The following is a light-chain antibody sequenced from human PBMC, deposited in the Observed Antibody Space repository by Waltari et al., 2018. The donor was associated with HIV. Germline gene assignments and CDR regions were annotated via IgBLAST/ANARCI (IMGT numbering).Light chain of an antibody. Sequence: QSALTQPASVSGSLGQSITFSCTGTSSDIGGYDYVSWYQQHPGKAPKIIIFDVTNRPSGVSDRFSGSKSRNTASLTISGLQAEDEADYYCTSFTSSSAWLFGGGTKLTVL. J-gene: IGLJ3*02. CDR2: DVT. V-gene: IGLV2-14*03. CDR1: SSDIGGYDY. CDR3: TSFTSSSAWL.